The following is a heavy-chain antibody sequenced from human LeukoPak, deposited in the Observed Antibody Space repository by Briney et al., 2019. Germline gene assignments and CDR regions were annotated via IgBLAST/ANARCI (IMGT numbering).Heavy chain of an antibody. CDR1: GGSISSYY. J-gene: IGHJ4*03. CDR3: ARSPPDMEEYYFDY. CDR2: IYTSGST. V-gene: IGHV4-4*09. Sequence: SETLSLTCTVSGGSISSYYWSWIRQPPGKGLEWIGYIYTSGSTNYNPSLKSRVTISVDTSKNQFSLKLSSVTAADTAVYYCARSPPDMEEYYFDYWGQGTTVTVSS. D-gene: IGHD2/OR15-2a*01.